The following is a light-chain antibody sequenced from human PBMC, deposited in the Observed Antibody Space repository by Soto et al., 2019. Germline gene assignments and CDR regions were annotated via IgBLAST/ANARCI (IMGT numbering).Light chain of an antibody. V-gene: IGKV3-11*01. J-gene: IGKJ4*01. CDR1: QGVGRF. CDR2: DAS. CDR3: QQRSGWPLT. Sequence: EIVLTQSPATLYLSPGERAALSCRASQGVGRFLAWYQQKPGQAPRLLIYDASNRATGIPARFSGSGSETDFTLVIDNLEPEDFAVYYCQQRSGWPLTFGGGTKVEIK.